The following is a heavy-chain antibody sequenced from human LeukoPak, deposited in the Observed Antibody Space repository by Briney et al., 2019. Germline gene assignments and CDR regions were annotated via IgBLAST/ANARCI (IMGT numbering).Heavy chain of an antibody. CDR2: ISGSGGST. Sequence: PGGSLRLSCAASGFTFSSYAMSWVRQAPGKGLEWVSAISGSGGSTYYADSVKGRFTISRDNSKNTLYLQMNSLRAEDTAVYYCAKVRARGEDYYSDYWGQGTLVTVSS. CDR1: GFTFSSYA. CDR3: AKVRARGEDYYSDY. J-gene: IGHJ4*02. V-gene: IGHV3-23*01. D-gene: IGHD2-21*01.